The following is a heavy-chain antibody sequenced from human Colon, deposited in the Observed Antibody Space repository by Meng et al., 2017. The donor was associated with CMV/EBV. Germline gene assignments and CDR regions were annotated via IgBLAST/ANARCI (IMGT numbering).Heavy chain of an antibody. CDR1: GFTFSSFG. V-gene: IGHV3-23*03. Sequence: GESLKISCAGSGFTFSSFGLAWVRQAPGKGLEWVSIIYAAGFSARYADSVRGRFTISRNNSGNTFHLQMNSLRAEDTAVYYCAKSSGWYGNYYFDSWGQGTLVTVSS. CDR3: AKSSGWYGNYYFDS. CDR2: IYAAGFSA. D-gene: IGHD6-19*01. J-gene: IGHJ4*02.